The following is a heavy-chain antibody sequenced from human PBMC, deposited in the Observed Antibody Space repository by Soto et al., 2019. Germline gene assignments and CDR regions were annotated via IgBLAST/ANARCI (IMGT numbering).Heavy chain of an antibody. V-gene: IGHV4-34*01. Sequence: QVQLQQWGAGLLKPSETLSLTCAVYGGSFSGYYWSWIRQPPGKGLAWIGEIHHSGSTNYNPSLKSRDTLTVDTSKNQFSLKQSSVTAADTAVYYCARGSLDFGCSFDPWGQGTLVTVSS. CDR2: IHHSGST. CDR1: GGSFSGYY. D-gene: IGHD3-9*01. J-gene: IGHJ5*02. CDR3: ARGSLDFGCSFDP.